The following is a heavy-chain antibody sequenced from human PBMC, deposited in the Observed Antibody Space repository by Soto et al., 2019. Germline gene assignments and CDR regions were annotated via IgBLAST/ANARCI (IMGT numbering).Heavy chain of an antibody. J-gene: IGHJ4*02. CDR1: GFTFSSYG. D-gene: IGHD6-13*01. V-gene: IGHV3-33*01. CDR2: IWYDGSNK. Sequence: QVQLVESGGGVVQPGRSLRLSCAASGFTFSSYGMHWVRQAPGKGLEWVAVIWYDGSNKYYADSVKGRFTISRDNSKNTLYLQMNSLRAEDTAVYYCAREGRNNLGYSYGPYSSSWYEFDYWGQGTLVTVSS. CDR3: AREGRNNLGYSYGPYSSSWYEFDY.